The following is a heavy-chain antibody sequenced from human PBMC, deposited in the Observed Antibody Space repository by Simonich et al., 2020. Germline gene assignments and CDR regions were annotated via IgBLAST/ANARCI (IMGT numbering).Heavy chain of an antibody. Sequence: EVQLVESGGGLVKPGGSLRLSCAASGFTFSSYSMNWVRQAPGKGLEGVSSISSSSSYIYYADSGKGRFTISRDNAKNSLYLQMNSLRAEDTAVYYCARGRDWGIEGGDAFDIWGQGTMVTVSS. CDR1: GFTFSSYS. CDR2: ISSSSSYI. J-gene: IGHJ3*02. D-gene: IGHD3-16*01. CDR3: ARGRDWGIEGGDAFDI. V-gene: IGHV3-21*01.